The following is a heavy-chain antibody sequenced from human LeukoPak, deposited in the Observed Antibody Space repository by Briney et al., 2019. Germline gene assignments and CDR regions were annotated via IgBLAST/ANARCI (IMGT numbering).Heavy chain of an antibody. D-gene: IGHD3-10*01. Sequence: PSETLSLTCTVSGASISSGDYHWNWIRQPPGKGLEWIGFIHDSGSTYYNPSLKSRVSISRDMSKNQLSLMLSSVTAADTAVYYCARGYMVRGVIGDYWGQGTLVTVSS. CDR1: GASISSGDYH. CDR2: IHDSGST. J-gene: IGHJ4*02. V-gene: IGHV4-30-4*01. CDR3: ARGYMVRGVIGDY.